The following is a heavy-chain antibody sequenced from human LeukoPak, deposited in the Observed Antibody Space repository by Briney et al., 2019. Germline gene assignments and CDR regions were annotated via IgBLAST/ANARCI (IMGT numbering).Heavy chain of an antibody. Sequence: GGSLRLSCAASGFTFSSYSMNWVRQAPGKGLEWVGRIKSKTDGETTDYAAPVKGRFTISRDDSENTLYLQVNSLKTEDTAVYYCTRIFRTAHFDYWGQGTPVTVSS. CDR2: IKSKTDGETT. V-gene: IGHV3-15*07. J-gene: IGHJ4*02. CDR3: TRIFRTAHFDY. D-gene: IGHD2/OR15-2a*01. CDR1: GFTFSSYS.